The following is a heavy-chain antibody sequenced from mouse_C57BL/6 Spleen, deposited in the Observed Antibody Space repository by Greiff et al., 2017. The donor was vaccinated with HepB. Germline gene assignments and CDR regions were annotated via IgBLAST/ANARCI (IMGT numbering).Heavy chain of an antibody. CDR3: ARQDYYGSSYDGYFDV. D-gene: IGHD1-1*01. CDR1: GFTFSDYG. Sequence: EVKLMESGGGLVQPGGSLKLSCAASGFTFSDYGMAWVRQAPRKGPEWVAFISTLAYSIYYADTVTGRFTISRENAKNTLYLEMSSLRSEDTAMYYCARQDYYGSSYDGYFDVWGTGTTVTVSS. J-gene: IGHJ1*03. V-gene: IGHV5-15*01. CDR2: ISTLAYSI.